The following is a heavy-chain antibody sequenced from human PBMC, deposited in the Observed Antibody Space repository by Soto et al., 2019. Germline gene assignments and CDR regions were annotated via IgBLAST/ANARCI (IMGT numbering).Heavy chain of an antibody. V-gene: IGHV4-34*01. Sequence: SETLSLTCAVYGGSFSGYYWSWIRQPPGKGLEWIGEINHSGSTNYNPSLKSRVTISVDTSKNQFSLRLSSVTAADTAVYYCARGPCIRYFGGTHGVFDYWGQGPLVPVSS. CDR1: GGSFSGYY. D-gene: IGHD3-9*01. CDR3: ARGPCIRYFGGTHGVFDY. CDR2: INHSGST. J-gene: IGHJ4*02.